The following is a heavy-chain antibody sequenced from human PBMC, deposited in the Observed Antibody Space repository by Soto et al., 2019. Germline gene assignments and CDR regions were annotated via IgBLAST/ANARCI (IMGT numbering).Heavy chain of an antibody. CDR3: ARVPPIAVVSIVRGPNSFDP. V-gene: IGHV1-18*01. J-gene: IGHJ5*02. Sequence: QVQLVQSGAEVKKPGASVKVSCKASGYTFTSYGISWVRQAPGQGLEWMGWISAYNGNTNYAQKLQGRVTISTDKSTRTAYMELRCLRSDDRAVYYCARVPPIAVVSIVRGPNSFDPWGQATLVTVSS. CDR2: ISAYNGNT. D-gene: IGHD2-15*01. CDR1: GYTFTSYG.